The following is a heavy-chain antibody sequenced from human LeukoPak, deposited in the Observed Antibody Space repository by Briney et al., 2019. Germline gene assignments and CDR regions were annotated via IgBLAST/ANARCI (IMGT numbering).Heavy chain of an antibody. D-gene: IGHD3-3*01. J-gene: IGHJ4*02. V-gene: IGHV1-18*01. Sequence: GASVTVSCKASGYTFTSYGISWVRQAPGQGLEWMGWISAYNGSTNYAQKLQGRVTMTTDTSTSTAYMELRSLRSDDTAVYYCARGKALRFPGLIDYWGQGTLVTVSS. CDR2: ISAYNGST. CDR1: GYTFTSYG. CDR3: ARGKALRFPGLIDY.